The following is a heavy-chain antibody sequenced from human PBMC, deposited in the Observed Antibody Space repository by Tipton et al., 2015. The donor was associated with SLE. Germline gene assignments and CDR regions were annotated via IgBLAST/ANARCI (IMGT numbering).Heavy chain of an antibody. CDR2: IKSKTDGGTT. CDR1: GFTFSNAS. CDR3: ARGENYYDSSGPTGFDY. Sequence: SLRLSCAAPGFTFSNASMTWVRQAPGKGLEWVGRIKSKTDGGTTDYAAPVKGRFTISRDDSKNTLYLQMNSLRAEDTAVYYCARGENYYDSSGPTGFDYWGQGILVTVSS. V-gene: IGHV3-15*01. J-gene: IGHJ4*02. D-gene: IGHD3-22*01.